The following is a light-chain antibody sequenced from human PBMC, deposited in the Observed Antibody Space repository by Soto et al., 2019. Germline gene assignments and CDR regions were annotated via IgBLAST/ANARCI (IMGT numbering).Light chain of an antibody. Sequence: DIVMTQSPASLAVSLGERATINCKSSQSVLYNSNNKNYLAWYQQKPGQAPKMLIYWASTRESGVPDRFSGSGSGTNFSLTVSSLQAEDVAVYYCQQYRSSPFTFGPGTKVDI. CDR2: WAS. V-gene: IGKV4-1*01. J-gene: IGKJ3*01. CDR3: QQYRSSPFT. CDR1: QSVLYNSNNKNY.